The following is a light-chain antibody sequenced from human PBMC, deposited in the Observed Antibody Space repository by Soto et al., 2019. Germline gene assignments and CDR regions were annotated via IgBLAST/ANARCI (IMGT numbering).Light chain of an antibody. Sequence: EIVLTQSPGTLSLSPGDRATLACRASQSVSNNYVAWYQQKPGQAPRLLIYSASSRATGIPDRFSGSGSGTDFTLTISRLEPEDFAVYYCQQYGNSPWTFGQGTKVDIK. J-gene: IGKJ1*01. CDR1: QSVSNNY. CDR2: SAS. CDR3: QQYGNSPWT. V-gene: IGKV3-20*01.